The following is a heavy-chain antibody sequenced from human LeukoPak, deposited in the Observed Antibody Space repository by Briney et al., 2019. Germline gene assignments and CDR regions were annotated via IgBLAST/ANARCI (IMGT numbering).Heavy chain of an antibody. Sequence: SQTLSLTCAVYGGSFSGYYWSWIRQPPGKGLEWIGEINHSGSTNYNSSLKSRVTISVDTSKNQFSLKLSSVTAADTAVYYCARVAVYYDIRKYFDYWGQGTLVTVSS. CDR1: GGSFSGYY. J-gene: IGHJ4*02. V-gene: IGHV4-34*01. CDR2: INHSGST. D-gene: IGHD3-9*01. CDR3: ARVAVYYDIRKYFDY.